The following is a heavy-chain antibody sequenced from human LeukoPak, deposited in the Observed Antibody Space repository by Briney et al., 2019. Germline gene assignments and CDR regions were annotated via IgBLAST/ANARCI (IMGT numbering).Heavy chain of an antibody. D-gene: IGHD3-16*01. CDR2: ISSSGSTI. Sequence: PGGSLRLSCAASGFTFSDYYMSWIRQAPGKGLEWVSYISSSGSTIYYADSVKGRFTISRDNAKTSLYLQMNSLRAEDTAVYYCARDPVRGYAWFDPWGQGTLVTVSS. CDR3: ARDPVRGYAWFDP. J-gene: IGHJ5*02. V-gene: IGHV3-11*01. CDR1: GFTFSDYY.